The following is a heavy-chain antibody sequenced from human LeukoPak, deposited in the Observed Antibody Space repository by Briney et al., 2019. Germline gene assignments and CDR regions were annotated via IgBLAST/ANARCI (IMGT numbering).Heavy chain of an antibody. J-gene: IGHJ4*02. CDR2: ISSSGSTI. V-gene: IGHV3-11*01. D-gene: IGHD6-13*01. CDR3: ARESIAAAGTFDY. Sequence: GGSLRLSCAASGFTFSDYYMSWIRQAPGKGLEWVSYISSSGSTIYYADSVKGRFTISRDNAKDSLYLQMNSLRAEDTAVYYCARESIAAAGTFDYWGQGTLVTVSS. CDR1: GFTFSDYY.